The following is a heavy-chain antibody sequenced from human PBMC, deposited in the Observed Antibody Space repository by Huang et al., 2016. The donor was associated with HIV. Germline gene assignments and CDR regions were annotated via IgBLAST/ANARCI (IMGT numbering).Heavy chain of an antibody. Sequence: QVQLVQSGAEVKKPGASVKVSCKVSEYTLTELSIHWVRQAPGKGLEWMGGFAPEHAETIYAQNFQGRVTMTEDTSTDTAYMELHSLRPEDTAVYYCAAGYDTYYDIWGQGTMVIASS. CDR2: FAPEHAET. D-gene: IGHD2-21*01. V-gene: IGHV1-24*01. CDR3: AAGYDTYYDI. CDR1: EYTLTELS. J-gene: IGHJ3*02.